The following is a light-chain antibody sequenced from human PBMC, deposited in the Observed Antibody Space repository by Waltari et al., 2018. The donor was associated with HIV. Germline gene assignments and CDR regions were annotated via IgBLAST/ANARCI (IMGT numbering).Light chain of an antibody. V-gene: IGKV3-11*01. Sequence: EIVLTQSPVTLSFSVGERATVSCRASQSVFTYLAWYHQRPGQPPRLLIYDASNRATGIPHRFSASGSGTDFNLTISGLESEDFGLYFCQQRRAWPITFGQGTKVEIK. CDR3: QQRRAWPIT. J-gene: IGKJ2*01. CDR2: DAS. CDR1: QSVFTY.